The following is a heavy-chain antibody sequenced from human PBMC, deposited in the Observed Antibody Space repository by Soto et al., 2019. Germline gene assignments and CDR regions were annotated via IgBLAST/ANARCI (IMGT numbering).Heavy chain of an antibody. D-gene: IGHD3-10*01. CDR3: ARDNRRFGELLGMDV. J-gene: IGHJ6*02. CDR1: GGTFSSYA. V-gene: IGHV1-46*01. CDR2: INPSGGST. Sequence: GASVKVSCKASGGTFSSYAISWVRQAPGQGLEWMGIINPSGGSTSYAQKFQGRVTMTRDTSTSTVYMELSSLRSEDTAVYYCARDNRRFGELLGMDVWGQGTXVTVSS.